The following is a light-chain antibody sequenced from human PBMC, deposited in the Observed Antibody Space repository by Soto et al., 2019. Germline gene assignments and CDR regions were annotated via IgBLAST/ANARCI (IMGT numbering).Light chain of an antibody. J-gene: IGKJ4*01. Sequence: EIVLTQSPATLSLSPGERATLSCRASQRISSHLAWYQQKPGQAPRLLMYDVSNRATDIPARFSGSGSGTDFPLTISSLEPEDFAVYYCQQRPNWPLTFGGGTKVEIK. CDR3: QQRPNWPLT. CDR2: DVS. V-gene: IGKV3-11*01. CDR1: QRISSH.